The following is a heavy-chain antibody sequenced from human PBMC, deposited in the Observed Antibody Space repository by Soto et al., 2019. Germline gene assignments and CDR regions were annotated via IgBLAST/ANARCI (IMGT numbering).Heavy chain of an antibody. CDR3: DSVFRSNSGGIEY. Sequence: QVQLVQSGAEVKKPGSSVKVSCKASGGTFSSYSINWVRQAPGQGLEWMGEIIPFFGSENYAQKFQGRVTLAADESTSSADKDLCCLRSEDRGGDYCDSVFRSNSGGIEYWGQGALVTVSS. D-gene: IGHD4-4*01. CDR1: GGTFSSYS. V-gene: IGHV1-69*01. CDR2: IIPFFGSE. J-gene: IGHJ4*02.